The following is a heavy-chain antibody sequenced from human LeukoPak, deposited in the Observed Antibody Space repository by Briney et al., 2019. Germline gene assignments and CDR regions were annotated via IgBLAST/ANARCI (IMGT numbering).Heavy chain of an antibody. D-gene: IGHD6-13*01. CDR1: GSTFSSYG. CDR3: AKGSSYSSSWYDY. Sequence: GGSLRLSCAASGSTFSSYGMHWVRQAPGKGLEWVAFIRYDGSNKYYADSVKGRFTISRDNSKNTLYLQMNSLRAEDTAVYYCAKGSSYSSSWYDYWGQGTLVTVSS. V-gene: IGHV3-30*02. J-gene: IGHJ4*02. CDR2: IRYDGSNK.